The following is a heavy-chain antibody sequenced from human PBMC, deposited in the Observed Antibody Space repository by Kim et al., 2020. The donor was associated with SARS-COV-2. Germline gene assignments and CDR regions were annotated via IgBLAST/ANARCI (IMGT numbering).Heavy chain of an antibody. Sequence: GGSLRLSCAASGFTFSSYAMSWVRQAPGKGLEWVSAISGSGGSTYYADSVKGRFTISRDNSKNTLYLQMNSLRAEDTAVYYCAKASGTYYYDSSGYYYANYYYYGMDVWGQGTTVNVSS. J-gene: IGHJ6*02. D-gene: IGHD3-22*01. CDR2: ISGSGGST. CDR1: GFTFSSYA. CDR3: AKASGTYYYDSSGYYYANYYYYGMDV. V-gene: IGHV3-23*01.